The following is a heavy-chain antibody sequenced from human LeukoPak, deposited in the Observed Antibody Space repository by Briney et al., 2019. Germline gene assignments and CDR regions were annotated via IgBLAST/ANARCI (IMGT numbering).Heavy chain of an antibody. CDR3: ARDQGDGFDI. CDR2: ISSSGSYI. J-gene: IGHJ3*02. CDR1: GFTFSSYS. V-gene: IGHV3-21*01. Sequence: GGSLRPSCAASGFTFSSYSMNWVRQAPGKGLEWVSSISSSGSYIYYADSVKGRFTISRDNAKNSLYLQMNSLRAEDTAVYYCARDQGDGFDIWGQGTMVTVSS.